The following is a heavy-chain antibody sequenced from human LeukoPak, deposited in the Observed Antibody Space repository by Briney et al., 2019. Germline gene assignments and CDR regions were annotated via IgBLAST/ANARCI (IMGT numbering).Heavy chain of an antibody. Sequence: PGGSLRLSCAASGFTFDDYAMHWVRQAPGKGLEWVSLISWDGGSTYYAGSVKGRFTISRDNSKNSLYLQMNSLRAEDTALYYCAKDIRAEPHGSGSFFDYWGQGTLVIVSS. V-gene: IGHV3-43D*04. CDR1: GFTFDDYA. D-gene: IGHD3-10*01. CDR3: AKDIRAEPHGSGSFFDY. CDR2: ISWDGGST. J-gene: IGHJ4*02.